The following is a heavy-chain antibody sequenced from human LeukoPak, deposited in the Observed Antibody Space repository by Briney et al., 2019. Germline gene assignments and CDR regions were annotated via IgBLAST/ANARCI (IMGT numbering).Heavy chain of an antibody. J-gene: IGHJ4*02. CDR2: IYPDDSDT. V-gene: IGHV5-51*01. Sequence: PGESLKISCEASGYTFTNYWIGWVRQMPGKGLEWMGIIYPDDSDTKYSPSFQGQVTISADKSISTACLQWSSLKAADTAMYYCARSRDSSGYYYLIWGQGTLVTVSS. CDR1: GYTFTNYW. D-gene: IGHD3-22*01. CDR3: ARSRDSSGYYYLI.